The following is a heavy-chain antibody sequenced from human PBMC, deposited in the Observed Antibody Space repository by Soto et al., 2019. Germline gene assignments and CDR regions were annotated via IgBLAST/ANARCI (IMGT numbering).Heavy chain of an antibody. V-gene: IGHV1-69*12. CDR2: LIPIFGTA. J-gene: IGHJ6*02. D-gene: IGHD6-19*01. CDR3: ARAVAGGVYYYYGMDV. Sequence: QVQLVQSGAEVKKPGSSVKVSCKASGGTFSSYAINWVRQAPGQGLEWMGGLIPIFGTADYAQKFQGRVTITADESMSTAYMELSSLRPEDTAVYYCARAVAGGVYYYYGMDVWGQGTTVTVSS. CDR1: GGTFSSYA.